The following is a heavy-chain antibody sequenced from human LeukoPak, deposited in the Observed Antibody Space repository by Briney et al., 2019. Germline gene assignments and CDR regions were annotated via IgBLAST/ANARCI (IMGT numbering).Heavy chain of an antibody. D-gene: IGHD3-10*01. CDR3: ARSSRGVIGLLDY. CDR1: GHTFSDYT. Sequence: GASVKVSCKASGHTFSDYTINWVRQAPGQGLEWMGWINTNTGDPIYARGFKGRFVLSVDKSVNTAYLEIASLQTEDNAVYYCARSSRGVIGLLDYWGQGTLVTVSS. V-gene: IGHV7-4-1*01. J-gene: IGHJ4*02. CDR2: INTNTGDP.